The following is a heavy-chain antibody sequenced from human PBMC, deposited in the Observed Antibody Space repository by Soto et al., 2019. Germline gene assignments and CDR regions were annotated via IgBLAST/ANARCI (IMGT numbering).Heavy chain of an antibody. J-gene: IGHJ4*02. CDR3: ARDFMLLRLGAPGY. D-gene: IGHD3-16*01. V-gene: IGHV3-21*01. CDR2: ISSSSSYI. Sequence: GGSLRLSCAASGFTVSSNYMSWVRQAPGKGLEWVSSISSSSSYIYYADSVKGRFTISRDNAKNSLYLQMNSLRAEDTAVYYCARDFMLLRLGAPGYWGQGTLVTVSS. CDR1: GFTVSSNY.